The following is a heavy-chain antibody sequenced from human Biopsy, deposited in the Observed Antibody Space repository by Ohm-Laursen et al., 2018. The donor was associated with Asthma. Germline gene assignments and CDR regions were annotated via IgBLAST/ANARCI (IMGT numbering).Heavy chain of an antibody. J-gene: IGHJ4*02. CDR1: GFTFGNFW. CDR3: ARKARHGDYDFDY. V-gene: IGHV3-7*01. CDR2: INGDGSQK. Sequence: SLRLSCTASGFTFGNFWMSWGRQTPGKGLEWVATINGDGSQKSYVDSVTGRFTISRDNSKNSLHLEMNSLRAEDAAVYYCARKARHGDYDFDYWGQGTLVTVSS. D-gene: IGHD4-17*01.